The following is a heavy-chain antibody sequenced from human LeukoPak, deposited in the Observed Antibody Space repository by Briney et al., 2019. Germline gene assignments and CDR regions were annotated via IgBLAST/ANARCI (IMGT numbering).Heavy chain of an antibody. V-gene: IGHV3-23*01. CDR3: AKARLYSGWYDYFDS. D-gene: IGHD6-19*01. CDR1: GFTFSSYA. CDR2: ITGGGSNT. J-gene: IGHJ4*02. Sequence: EPGGSLRLSCAASGFTFSSYAMSWVRQAPGKGLEWVSAITGGGSNTYYADSAKGRFTISRDNSKNTLYLQINSPRVEDTAVYYCAKARLYSGWYDYFDSWGQGTLVTVSS.